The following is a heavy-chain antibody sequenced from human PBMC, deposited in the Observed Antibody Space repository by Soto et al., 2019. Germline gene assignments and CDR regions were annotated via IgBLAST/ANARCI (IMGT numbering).Heavy chain of an antibody. V-gene: IGHV3-21*01. CDR1: GFTFSSYS. Sequence: GEYLKISCAASGFTFSSYSMNWVRQAPGKGLEWVSSISSSSRYIYYADSVKGRFTISRDNAKNSLYLQMNSLRAEDTAVYYCARDYCDIPFNYWGQGTLVTVSS. CDR3: ARDYCDIPFNY. D-gene: IGHD3-22*01. CDR2: ISSSSRYI. J-gene: IGHJ4*02.